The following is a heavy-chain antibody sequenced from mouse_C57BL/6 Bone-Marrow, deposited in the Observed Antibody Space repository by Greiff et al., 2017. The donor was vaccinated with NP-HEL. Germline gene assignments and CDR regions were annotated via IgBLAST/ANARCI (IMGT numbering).Heavy chain of an antibody. CDR1: GFSLTSYG. D-gene: IGHD1-1*02. J-gene: IGHJ2*01. Sequence: VQLVESGPGLVAPSQSLSITCTVSGFSLTSYGVHWVRQPPGKGLEWLVVIWSDGSTTYNSAPKSRLSISKDNSKSQVFLKMNSLQTDDTALYYCAREYFYGIFFYYWGQGTPLSLSP. CDR3: AREYFYGIFFYY. V-gene: IGHV2-6*03. CDR2: IWSDGST.